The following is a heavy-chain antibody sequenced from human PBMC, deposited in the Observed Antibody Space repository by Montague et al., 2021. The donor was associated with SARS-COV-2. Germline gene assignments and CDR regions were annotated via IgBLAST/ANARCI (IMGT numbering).Heavy chain of an antibody. J-gene: IGHJ4*02. V-gene: IGHV4-61*02. CDR2: IRTTGHT. Sequence: TLSLTCTVSGASISTGIYYWSWIRQPAGKGLEWIGRIRTTGHTDYNSSLESRVFMSVDTSTNQFSLKLSSMTAVDTAVYYCASVYTVTYYFDYWGRGTLVTVSS. CDR1: GASISTGIYY. CDR3: ASVYTVTYYFDY. D-gene: IGHD4-17*01.